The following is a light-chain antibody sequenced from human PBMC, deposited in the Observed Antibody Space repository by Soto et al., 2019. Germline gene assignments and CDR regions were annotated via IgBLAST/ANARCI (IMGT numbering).Light chain of an antibody. CDR3: QQRNDWVT. Sequence: EVVLTQSPATLSLSPGERATLSCRASQSIRNYLAWYQQKPGQSPRLLIYDASNRATGIPARFSGSGSGTDFIPTISSLEPEDSGVYYCQQRNDWVTFGGGTKVEIK. CDR1: QSIRNY. J-gene: IGKJ4*01. CDR2: DAS. V-gene: IGKV3-11*01.